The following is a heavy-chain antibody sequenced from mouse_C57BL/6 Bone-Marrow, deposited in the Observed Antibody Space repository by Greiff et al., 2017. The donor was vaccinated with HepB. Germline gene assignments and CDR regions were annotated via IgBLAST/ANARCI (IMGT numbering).Heavy chain of an antibody. V-gene: IGHV1-81*01. CDR2: IYPRSGNT. D-gene: IGHD1-1*01. CDR3: ASSYYYGRDWYFDV. Sequence: QVQLKESGAELARPGASVKLSCKASGYTFTSYGISWVKQRTGQGLEWIGEIYPRSGNTYYNEKFKGKATLTADKSYSTAYMELRSLTSEDSAVYFCASSYYYGRDWYFDVWGTGTTVTVSS. CDR1: GYTFTSYG. J-gene: IGHJ1*03.